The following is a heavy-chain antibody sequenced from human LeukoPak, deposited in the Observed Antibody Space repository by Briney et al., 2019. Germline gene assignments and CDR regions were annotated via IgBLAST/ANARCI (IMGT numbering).Heavy chain of an antibody. CDR3: ARVGATHYYFDY. J-gene: IGHJ4*02. Sequence: IASKTDGGATDYAAPVKGRFTISRDDSKNTLNLQMNSLRDEDTAVYYCARVGATHYYFDYWGQGTLVTVSS. V-gene: IGHV3-15*04. D-gene: IGHD1-26*01. CDR2: IASKTDGGAT.